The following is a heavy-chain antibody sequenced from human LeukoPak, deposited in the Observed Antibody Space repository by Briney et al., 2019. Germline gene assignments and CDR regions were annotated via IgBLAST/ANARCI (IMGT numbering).Heavy chain of an antibody. V-gene: IGHV5-51*01. Sequence: TTGESLKISCKGSGYSFTSYWIGWVRRMPGKGLEWMGIIYPGDSDTKYSPSFQGQVTISADKSISTAYLQWSSLKASDTATYYCARGGGSGWYYFDYWGQGTLVTVSS. D-gene: IGHD6-19*01. CDR2: IYPGDSDT. J-gene: IGHJ4*02. CDR1: GYSFTSYW. CDR3: ARGGGSGWYYFDY.